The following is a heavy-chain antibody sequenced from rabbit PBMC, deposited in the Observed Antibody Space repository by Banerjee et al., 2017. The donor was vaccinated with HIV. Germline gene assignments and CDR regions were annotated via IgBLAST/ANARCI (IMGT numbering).Heavy chain of an antibody. V-gene: IGHV1S45*01. CDR2: IYTGSSGDT. Sequence: QQQLEESGGGLVKPGGTLTLTCKASGIDFSSYDYMCWVRQAPGKGLEWIACIYTGSSGDTYYASWAKGRFTISKTSWTTVTLQMTSLTAADTASYFCARDLAGVIGWNFNLWGPGTLVTVS. CDR3: ARDLAGVIGWNFNL. CDR1: GIDFSSYDY. J-gene: IGHJ4*01. D-gene: IGHD4-1*01.